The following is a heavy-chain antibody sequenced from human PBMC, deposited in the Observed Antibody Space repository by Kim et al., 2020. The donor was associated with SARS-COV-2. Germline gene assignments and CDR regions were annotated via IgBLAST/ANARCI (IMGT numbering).Heavy chain of an antibody. D-gene: IGHD6-13*01. CDR3: TTPLVAAAGLGEYFDY. J-gene: IGHJ4*02. V-gene: IGHV3-30*04. CDR2: ISYDGSNK. CDR1: GFTFSSYA. Sequence: GGSLRLSCAASGFTFSSYAMHWVRQAPGKGLEWVAVISYDGSNKYYADSVKGRFTISRDNSKNTLYLQMNSLRAEDTAVYYCTTPLVAAAGLGEYFDYWGQGTLVTVSS.